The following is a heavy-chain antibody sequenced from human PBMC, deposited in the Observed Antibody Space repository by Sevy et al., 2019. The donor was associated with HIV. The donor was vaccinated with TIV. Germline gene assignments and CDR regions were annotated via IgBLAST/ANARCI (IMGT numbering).Heavy chain of an antibody. Sequence: GGSLRLSCAASGFTFSDYYMSWIRQAPGKGLEWVSYIDRSGSTINYADSVKGRFTISRDNAKKSVYLQINSLRAEDTAGYYCARENTMIEEPGWFDPWGQGTLVTVSS. V-gene: IGHV3-11*01. CDR2: IDRSGSTI. CDR1: GFTFSDYY. CDR3: ARENTMIEEPGWFDP. D-gene: IGHD3-22*01. J-gene: IGHJ5*02.